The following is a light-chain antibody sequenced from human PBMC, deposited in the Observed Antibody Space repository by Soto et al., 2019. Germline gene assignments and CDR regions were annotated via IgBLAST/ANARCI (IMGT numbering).Light chain of an antibody. J-gene: IGKJ4*01. Sequence: EIVMTQSPATLSVSPGERATLSCRASQSVTSTLAWYQHKPGQAPRLLIYGASTGATGIPTRFSGSRSGTEFTLTINSLQSEDFAIYYCQQYNNWPVTFGGGTKVDI. CDR3: QQYNNWPVT. V-gene: IGKV3-15*01. CDR1: QSVTST. CDR2: GAS.